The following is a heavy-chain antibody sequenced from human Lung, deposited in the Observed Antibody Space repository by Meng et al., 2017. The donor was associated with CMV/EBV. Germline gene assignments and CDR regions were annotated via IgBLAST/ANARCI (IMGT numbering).Heavy chain of an antibody. D-gene: IGHD3-10*01. CDR3: VGHQGGPRDGVRLV. CDR1: GLIFNKYG. V-gene: IGHV3-30*02. CDR2: IDVDGQRR. J-gene: IGHJ4*02. Sequence: GESLKISCVASGLIFNKYGIHWLRQAPGKGLEWLSFIDVDGQRRYNGDTVKARFVVFKDRSKNTVVLQMNSLRVEDTAVYYCVGHQGGPRDGVRLVWGQGTXVTVDS.